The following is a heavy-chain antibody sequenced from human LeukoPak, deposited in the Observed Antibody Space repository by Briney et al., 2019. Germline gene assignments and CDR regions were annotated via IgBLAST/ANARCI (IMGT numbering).Heavy chain of an antibody. J-gene: IGHJ4*02. V-gene: IGHV4-39*02. CDR3: VRDRGYCSGGTCYALWDY. Sequence: SETLSLTCTVSGGSISSSSYYWGWIRQPPGKGLEWIGSIYYSGSTYYNPSLKSRVTISVDTSKNQFSLKLSSVTAADTAMYYCVRDRGYCSGGTCYALWDYWGQGTLVTVSS. D-gene: IGHD2-15*01. CDR2: IYYSGST. CDR1: GGSISSSSYY.